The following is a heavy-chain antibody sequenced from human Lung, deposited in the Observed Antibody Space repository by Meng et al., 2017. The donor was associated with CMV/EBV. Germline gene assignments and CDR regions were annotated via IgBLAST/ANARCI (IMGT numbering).Heavy chain of an antibody. J-gene: IGHJ4*02. D-gene: IGHD1-26*01. CDR3: TKDRGWELRLLVH. CDR2: IGHDGNKK. Sequence: SCAAGGFTFSNYGMHWVRQTPGKGLQWVAFIGHDGNKKFYTDSVRGRFTIDRDNSRNTFLLRMNSLRDEDTAVYYCTKDRGWELRLLVHWGQGTLVTVSS. V-gene: IGHV3-30*02. CDR1: GFTFSNYG.